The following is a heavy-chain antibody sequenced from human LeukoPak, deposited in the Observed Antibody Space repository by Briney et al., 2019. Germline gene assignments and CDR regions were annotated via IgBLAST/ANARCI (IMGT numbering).Heavy chain of an antibody. CDR1: GGSISSGDYY. V-gene: IGHV4-30-4*01. J-gene: IGHJ4*02. CDR2: IYYSGST. CDR3: ARADYYGSGSYFLFDY. D-gene: IGHD3-10*01. Sequence: PSETLSLTCTVSGGSISSGDYYWSWIRQPPGKGLEWIGYIYYSGSTYYNPSLKSRVTISVDTSKNQFSLKLSSVTAADTAVYYCARADYYGSGSYFLFDYWGQGTLVAVSP.